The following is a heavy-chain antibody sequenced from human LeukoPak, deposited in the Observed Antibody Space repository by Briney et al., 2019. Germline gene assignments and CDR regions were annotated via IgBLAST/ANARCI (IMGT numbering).Heavy chain of an antibody. D-gene: IGHD1-1*01. CDR3: ARGAGTKTSRYYFDY. Sequence: SETLSLTCTVSGGSISSYYWSWIRQPPGKGLEWIGYIYYSGSTKYNPYLPSRVTRSVDTSKNQFTLELSSVTAADTAVYYCARGAGTKTSRYYFDYWGQGTLVTVSS. CDR2: IYYSGST. V-gene: IGHV4-59*01. CDR1: GGSISSYY. J-gene: IGHJ4*02.